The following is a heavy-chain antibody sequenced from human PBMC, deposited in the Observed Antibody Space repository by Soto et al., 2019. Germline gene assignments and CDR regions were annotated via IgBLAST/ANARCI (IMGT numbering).Heavy chain of an antibody. CDR3: ARDRPGWSRGMDV. CDR1: GVTFSYYC. Sequence: GGSLSLSCGASGVTFSYYCVSLLSPGPGKGLEWVSYTSSSGSTIYYADSVKGRFTISRDNAKNSLYLQMNSLRAEDTAVYYCARDRPGWSRGMDVWGQGTTVTVSS. V-gene: IGHV3-11*01. D-gene: IGHD2-15*01. CDR2: TSSSGSTI. J-gene: IGHJ6*02.